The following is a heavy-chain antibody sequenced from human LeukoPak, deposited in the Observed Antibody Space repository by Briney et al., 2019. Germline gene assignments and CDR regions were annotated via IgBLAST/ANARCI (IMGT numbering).Heavy chain of an antibody. J-gene: IGHJ4*02. CDR3: AREVYSPFDY. CDR2: INPRNGDT. D-gene: IGHD4-11*01. V-gene: IGHV1-2*02. CDR1: GYPFTGYY. Sequence: ASVKVSRKASGYPFTGYYVHWVRQAPGHGLEWMGWINPRNGDTHSAQKFQGRVSMTGDTSITTAYMELSSLTSDDTAVYYCAREVYSPFDYWGQGTLVTVSS.